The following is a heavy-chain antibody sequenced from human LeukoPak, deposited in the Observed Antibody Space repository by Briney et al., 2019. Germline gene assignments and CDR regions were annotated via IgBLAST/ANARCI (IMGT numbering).Heavy chain of an antibody. CDR3: AGTITIFGVAPYYFDY. V-gene: IGHV4-59*01. D-gene: IGHD3-3*01. CDR2: IYYSGST. CDR1: GGSISSYY. Sequence: PSETLSLTCTVSGGSISSYYWSWIRQPPGKGLEWIGYIYYSGSTNYNPSLKSRVTISVDTSKNQFSLKLSSVTAADTAVYYCAGTITIFGVAPYYFDYWGQGTLVTVSS. J-gene: IGHJ4*02.